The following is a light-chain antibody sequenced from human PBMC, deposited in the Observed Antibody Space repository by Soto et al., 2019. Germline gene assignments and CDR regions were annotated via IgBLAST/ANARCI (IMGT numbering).Light chain of an antibody. CDR3: QQRSNWPST. Sequence: EIVLTQSPVTLSLSPGERATLSCRASQSVSSYLAWYQQTPGQAPRLLIYDAFKRATGIPARFSGSGSGTDFTLTISSLEPEDFAVYYCQQRSNWPSTFGGGTKVEIK. CDR2: DAF. CDR1: QSVSSY. V-gene: IGKV3-11*01. J-gene: IGKJ4*01.